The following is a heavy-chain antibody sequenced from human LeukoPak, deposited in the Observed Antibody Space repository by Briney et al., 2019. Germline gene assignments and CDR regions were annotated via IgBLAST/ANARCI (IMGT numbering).Heavy chain of an antibody. Sequence: SVKVSCKASGGTFTSYAISWVRQAPGQGLEWMGRIIPIFGTANYAQKFQGRVTITTDESTSTAYMELSSLRSEDTAVYYCAKAGGSYVAYDYWSQGTLVTVSS. CDR3: AKAGGSYVAYDY. D-gene: IGHD1-26*01. CDR1: GGTFTSYA. J-gene: IGHJ4*02. CDR2: IIPIFGTA. V-gene: IGHV1-69*05.